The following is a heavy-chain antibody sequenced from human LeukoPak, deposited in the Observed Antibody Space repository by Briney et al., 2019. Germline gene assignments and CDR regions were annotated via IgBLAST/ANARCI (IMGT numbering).Heavy chain of an antibody. CDR2: IYYSGST. D-gene: IGHD3-22*01. CDR1: GGSIRSSSYY. CDR3: ARVSKDSSGYYYHWYFDL. V-gene: IGHV4-39*07. Sequence: SETLSLTCTVSGGSIRSSSYYWGWIRQPPGKGLEWIGSIYYSGSTYYNPSLKSRVTISVDTSKNQFSLKLSSVTAADTAVYYCARVSKDSSGYYYHWYFDLWGRGTLVTVSS. J-gene: IGHJ2*01.